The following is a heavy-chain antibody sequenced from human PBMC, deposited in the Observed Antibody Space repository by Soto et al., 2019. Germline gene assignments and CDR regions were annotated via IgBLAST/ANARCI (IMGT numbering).Heavy chain of an antibody. Sequence: VACKASGYTVETFGITWVVQATRQGLEWMGWISAYNGNTNYAQKLQGRVTMTTDTSTSTAYMELRSLRSDDTAVYYCASVWLAAAGTVGYYFDYWGQGTLVTVSS. CDR3: ASVWLAAAGTVGYYFDY. J-gene: IGHJ4*02. D-gene: IGHD6-13*01. CDR2: ISAYNGNT. V-gene: IGHV1-18*01. CDR1: GYTVETFG.